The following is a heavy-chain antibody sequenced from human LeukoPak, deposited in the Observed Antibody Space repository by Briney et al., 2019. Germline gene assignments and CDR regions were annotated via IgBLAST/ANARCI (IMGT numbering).Heavy chain of an antibody. CDR3: AKDAAAGTLDALVI. D-gene: IGHD6-13*01. V-gene: IGHV3-23*01. J-gene: IGHJ3*02. CDR2: ISGSGGST. CDR1: GFAFSSYA. Sequence: GGSLRLSCAASGFAFSSYAMSWVRQAPGKGLEGVSAISGSGGSTDYADSVKGRFTISRDNSKNTLYLQMNSLRAEDTAVYYCAKDAAAGTLDALVIWGQGTMVTVSA.